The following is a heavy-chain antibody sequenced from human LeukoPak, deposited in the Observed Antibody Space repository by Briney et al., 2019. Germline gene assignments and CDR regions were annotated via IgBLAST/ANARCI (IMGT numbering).Heavy chain of an antibody. J-gene: IGHJ4*02. D-gene: IGHD1-26*01. V-gene: IGHV1-46*01. CDR3: ARDGGSRTLDY. CDR1: GYTFTGYY. CDR2: INPSGSST. Sequence: ASVKVSCKASGYTFTGYYMHWVRQAPGQGLEWMGIINPSGSSTNYAQKFQGRVTMTRDTSISTAYMELSRLRSDDTAVYYCARDGGSRTLDYWGQGTLVTVSS.